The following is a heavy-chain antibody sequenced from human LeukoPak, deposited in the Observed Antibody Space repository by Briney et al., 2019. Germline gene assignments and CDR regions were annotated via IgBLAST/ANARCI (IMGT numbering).Heavy chain of an antibody. V-gene: IGHV3-53*01. Sequence: GGSLRLSCTVSGLTFDTYGMSWVRQAPGKGLEWVSVIYSGGSTYYADSAKGRFTISRDNSKNTLYLQTNRLRAEDTAVYYCARDHDFGMVIMPFDYWGQGTLVTVSS. J-gene: IGHJ4*02. CDR3: ARDHDFGMVIMPFDY. CDR1: GLTFDTYG. CDR2: IYSGGST. D-gene: IGHD3-3*01.